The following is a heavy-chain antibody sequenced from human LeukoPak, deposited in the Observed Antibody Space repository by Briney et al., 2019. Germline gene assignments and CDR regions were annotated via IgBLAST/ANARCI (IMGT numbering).Heavy chain of an antibody. CDR2: ISSSSSSTI. Sequence: GGSLRLSCAASGFTFSSYAMSWVRQAPGKGLEWVSYISSSSSSTIYYADSVKGRFTISRDNAKNSLYLQMNSLRAEDTAVYYCARGGAAGFWSGYLLSETTYYYYGMDVWGQGTTVTVSS. CDR3: ARGGAAGFWSGYLLSETTYYYYGMDV. J-gene: IGHJ6*02. D-gene: IGHD3-3*01. CDR1: GFTFSSYA. V-gene: IGHV3-48*01.